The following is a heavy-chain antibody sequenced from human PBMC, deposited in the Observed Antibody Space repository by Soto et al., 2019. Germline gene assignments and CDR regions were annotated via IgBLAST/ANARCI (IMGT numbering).Heavy chain of an antibody. CDR1: GFTFSSYA. CDR3: ARASITIFGVVTSGLDY. CDR2: ISGSGGST. Sequence: GGSLRLSCAASGFTFSSYAMSWVRQAPGKGLEWVSAISGSGGSTYYADSVKGRFTISRDNSKNTLYLQMNSLRAEDTAVYYCARASITIFGVVTSGLDYWGQGTLVTVSS. J-gene: IGHJ4*02. V-gene: IGHV3-23*01. D-gene: IGHD3-3*01.